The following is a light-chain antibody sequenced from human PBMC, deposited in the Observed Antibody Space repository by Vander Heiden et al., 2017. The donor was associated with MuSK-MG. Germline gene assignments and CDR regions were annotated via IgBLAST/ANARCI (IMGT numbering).Light chain of an antibody. Sequence: HRRGQPPRLLIYGTNNMATCVPDRFSGSGFGTDFTLTISRREPEDFAVYYCQQNGVSSSNAVGGGTKVEIK. CDR2: GTN. CDR3: QQNGVSSSNA. J-gene: IGKJ4*01. V-gene: IGKV3-20*01.